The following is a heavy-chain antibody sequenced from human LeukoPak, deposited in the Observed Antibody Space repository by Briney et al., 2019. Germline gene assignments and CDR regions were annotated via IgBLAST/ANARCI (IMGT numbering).Heavy chain of an antibody. CDR3: ARSPYDGYRGDY. V-gene: IGHV3-21*01. Sequence: GGSLRLSCAASGFTFSSYSMNWVRQAPGQGLEWVSSISSSSSYIYYADSVKGRFTISRDNAKNSLYLQMNSLRAEDTAVYYCARSPYDGYRGDYWGQGTLVTVSS. CDR2: ISSSSSYI. CDR1: GFTFSSYS. D-gene: IGHD5-24*01. J-gene: IGHJ4*02.